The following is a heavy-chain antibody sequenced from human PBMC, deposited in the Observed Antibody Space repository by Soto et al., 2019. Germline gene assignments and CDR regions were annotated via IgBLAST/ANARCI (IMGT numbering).Heavy chain of an antibody. Sequence: PGWSLRLSCASSVFTFISYAMSWVRQAPGKGLEWVSAISGSGGSTYYADSVKGRFTISRDNSKNTLYLQMNSLRAEDTAVYYCAKSYTGAMTFDYWGQGTLVTVSS. CDR3: AKSYTGAMTFDY. D-gene: IGHD1-26*01. V-gene: IGHV3-23*01. CDR2: ISGSGGST. J-gene: IGHJ4*02. CDR1: VFTFISYA.